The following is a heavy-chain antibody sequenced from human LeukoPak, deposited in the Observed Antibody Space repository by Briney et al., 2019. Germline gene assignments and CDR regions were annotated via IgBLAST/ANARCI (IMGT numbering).Heavy chain of an antibody. J-gene: IGHJ4*02. V-gene: IGHV3-7*01. D-gene: IGHD5-12*01. Sequence: GGSLRLSCAASGFTFSSYWMSWVRQAPGKGLEWVANIKQDGSEKYYVDSVKGRFTISRDNAKNSLYLQMNSLRPEDTAVYYCARARPSMWIDYWGQGTLVTVSS. CDR3: ARARPSMWIDY. CDR1: GFTFSSYW. CDR2: IKQDGSEK.